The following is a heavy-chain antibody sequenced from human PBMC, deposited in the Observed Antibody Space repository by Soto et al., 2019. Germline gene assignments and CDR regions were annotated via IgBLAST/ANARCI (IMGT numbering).Heavy chain of an antibody. CDR3: AKGAGYVFFGTSKREGAFDI. Sequence: ASVKVSCKASGYTFTSYDINWVRQATGQGLEWMGWMNPNSGNTGYAQKFQGRVTMTRNTSISTAYMELSSLRSEDTAVYYCAKGAGYVFFGTSKREGAFDIWGQGTMVTVSS. J-gene: IGHJ3*02. CDR1: GYTFTSYD. V-gene: IGHV1-8*01. D-gene: IGHD2-2*01. CDR2: MNPNSGNT.